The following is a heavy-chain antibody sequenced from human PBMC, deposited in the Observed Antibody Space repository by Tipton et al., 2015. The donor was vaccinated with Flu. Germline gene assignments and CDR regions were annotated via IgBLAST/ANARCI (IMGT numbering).Heavy chain of an antibody. V-gene: IGHV4-31*03. J-gene: IGHJ4*02. CDR1: GGSISSGSYY. CDR3: ARALQNYGDY. CDR2: IYSSGST. Sequence: TLSLTCTVSGGSISSGSYYWSWIRQHPGEGLEWIGYIYSSGSTYYNPSLKSRVTISIDTSKNQFSLKLSSVTAADTAVYYCARALQNYGDYWGQGTLVTVS.